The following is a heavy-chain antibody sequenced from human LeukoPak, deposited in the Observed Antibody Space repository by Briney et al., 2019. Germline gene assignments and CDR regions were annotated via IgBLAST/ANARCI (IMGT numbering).Heavy chain of an antibody. CDR2: IIPIFGTA. CDR1: GGTFSSYA. CDR3: AASNGMVRGVIDY. J-gene: IGHJ4*02. V-gene: IGHV1-69*13. Sequence: GASVKVSCKASGGTFSSYAISSVRQAPGQGLEWMGGIIPIFGTANYAQKFQGRVTITADESTSTAYMELSSLRSEDTAVYYCAASNGMVRGVIDYWGQGTLVTVSS. D-gene: IGHD3-10*01.